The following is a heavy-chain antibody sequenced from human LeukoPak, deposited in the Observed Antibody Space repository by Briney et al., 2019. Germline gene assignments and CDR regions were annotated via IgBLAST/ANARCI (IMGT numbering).Heavy chain of an antibody. D-gene: IGHD6-19*01. V-gene: IGHV4-59*01. J-gene: IGHJ3*02. CDR1: GGSISSYY. CDR2: IYYSGST. Sequence: NPSETLSLTCTVSGGSISSYYWSWIQQPPGKGLEWIGYIYYSGSTNYNPSLKSRVTISVDTSKNQFSLKLSSVTAADTAVYYCARDLRGSSYAFDIWGQGTMVTVSS. CDR3: ARDLRGSSYAFDI.